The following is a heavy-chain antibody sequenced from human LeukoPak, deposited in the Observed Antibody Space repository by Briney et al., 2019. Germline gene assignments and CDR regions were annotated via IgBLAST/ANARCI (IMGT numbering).Heavy chain of an antibody. CDR1: GGSISSYY. D-gene: IGHD2-2*01. J-gene: IGHJ6*03. CDR3: ARDSLLPSAMGYYYMDV. V-gene: IGHV4-4*07. CDR2: IYTSGST. Sequence: SETLSLTCTVSGGSISSYYWSWIRQPAGKGLEWIGRIYTSGSTNYNPSLKSRVTMSVDTSKNQFSLKLSSVTAADTAVYYCARDSLLPSAMGYYYMDVWGKGTTVTVSS.